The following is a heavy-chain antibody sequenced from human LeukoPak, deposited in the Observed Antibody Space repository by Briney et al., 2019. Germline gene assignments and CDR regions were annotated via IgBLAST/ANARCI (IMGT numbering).Heavy chain of an antibody. CDR1: GFTFSIYW. CDR2: MKGDGSVK. J-gene: IGHJ3*01. D-gene: IGHD2-8*02. Sequence: GGSLRLSCAAAGFTFSIYWMSWVRQAPGKGLEWVASMKGDGSVKHFLDSVEGRFTISRDNAKNSLYLQMNSLRAEDTAIYYCARWDAYYTGGIGYSGDFAFDFWGQGTLVTVSS. CDR3: ARWDAYYTGGIGYSGDFAFDF. V-gene: IGHV3-7*01.